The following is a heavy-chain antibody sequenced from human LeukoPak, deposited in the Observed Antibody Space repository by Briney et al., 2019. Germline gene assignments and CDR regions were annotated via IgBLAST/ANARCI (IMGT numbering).Heavy chain of an antibody. CDR3: ARGSPRLNYYDSSGANDAFDI. CDR2: IGTAGDT. V-gene: IGHV3-13*01. Sequence: GGSLRLSCAASGFTFSSYDMHWVRQATGEGLEWVSAIGTAGDTYYPGSVKGRFTISRENAKNSLYLQMNSLRAGDTAVYYCARGSPRLNYYDSSGANDAFDIWGQGTMVTVSS. CDR1: GFTFSSYD. J-gene: IGHJ3*02. D-gene: IGHD3-22*01.